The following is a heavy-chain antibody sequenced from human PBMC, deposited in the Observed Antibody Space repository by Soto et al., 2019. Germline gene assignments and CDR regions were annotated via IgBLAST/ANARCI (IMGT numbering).Heavy chain of an antibody. Sequence: QVRLKESGPGLVKPSGTLSLTCAVSGGSVESSSCWRGVRQAPVKGLEWIGEIYHSGTFNYNPSLASRVSVSVDKYTNQCSLNLNSVTAADTAVYYCVRSGPAATWAYNGMDVWGQGPTVTVSS. D-gene: IGHD2-15*01. CDR2: IYHSGTF. V-gene: IGHV4-4*02. CDR1: GGSVESSSC. J-gene: IGHJ6*02. CDR3: VRSGPAATWAYNGMDV.